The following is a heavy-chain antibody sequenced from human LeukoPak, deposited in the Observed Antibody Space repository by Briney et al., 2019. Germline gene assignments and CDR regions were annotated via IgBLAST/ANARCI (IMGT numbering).Heavy chain of an antibody. V-gene: IGHV1-2*02. CDR2: INPNSGGT. Sequence: ASVKVSCKASGYTFTGYYMHWVRQAPGQGLGWMGWINPNSGGTNYAQKFQGRVTMTRDTSISTAYMELSRLRSDDTAVYYCARGTMIVVATEFDYWGQGTLVTVSS. J-gene: IGHJ4*02. CDR3: ARGTMIVVATEFDY. CDR1: GYTFTGYY. D-gene: IGHD3-22*01.